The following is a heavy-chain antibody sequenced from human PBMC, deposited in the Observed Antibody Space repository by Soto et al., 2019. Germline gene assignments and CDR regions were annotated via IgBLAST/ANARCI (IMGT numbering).Heavy chain of an antibody. CDR3: AKDQEWIQLWTPDY. Sequence: GGSLRLSCAASGFTFSSYAMHWVRQAPGKGLERVAVISYDGSNKYYADSVKGRFTISRDNSKNTLYLQMNSLRAEDTAVYYCAKDQEWIQLWTPDYWGQGTLVTVSS. J-gene: IGHJ4*02. D-gene: IGHD5-18*01. CDR2: ISYDGSNK. V-gene: IGHV3-30-3*01. CDR1: GFTFSSYA.